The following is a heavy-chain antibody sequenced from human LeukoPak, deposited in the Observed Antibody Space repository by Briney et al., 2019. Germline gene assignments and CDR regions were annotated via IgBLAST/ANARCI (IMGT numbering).Heavy chain of an antibody. V-gene: IGHV3-48*04. D-gene: IGHD6-6*01. J-gene: IGHJ5*02. Sequence: GGSLRLSCAASGFTFSSYSMNWVRQAPGKGLEWVSYISSSSSTTYYADSVKGRFTISRDNAKNSLYLQMNSLRAEDTAVYYCAREYSSSSRFDPWGQGTLVTVSS. CDR2: ISSSSSTT. CDR1: GFTFSSYS. CDR3: AREYSSSSRFDP.